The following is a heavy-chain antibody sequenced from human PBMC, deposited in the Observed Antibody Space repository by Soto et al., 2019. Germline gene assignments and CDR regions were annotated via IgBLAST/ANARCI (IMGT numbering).Heavy chain of an antibody. CDR1: GFSLSTSGVG. CDR2: IYWDDDK. CDR3: AHRPSYCSGGSCYSVFDF. V-gene: IGHV2-5*02. Sequence: SGPTLVNPTQTLTLTCTFSGFSLSTSGVGVGWIRQPPGKALEWLALIYWDDDKRYSPSLKSRLTITKDTSKNQVVLTMTNMDPVDTATYYCAHRPSYCSGGSCYSVFDFWAQRTLVTVSS. J-gene: IGHJ4*02. D-gene: IGHD2-15*01.